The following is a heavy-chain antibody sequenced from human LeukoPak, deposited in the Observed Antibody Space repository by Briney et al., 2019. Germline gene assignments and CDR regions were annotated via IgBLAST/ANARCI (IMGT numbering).Heavy chain of an antibody. J-gene: IGHJ5*02. CDR3: ARDQATSNVLGP. CDR2: IRSGSTYI. V-gene: IGHV3-21*01. CDR1: GFTFSSYS. D-gene: IGHD5-24*01. Sequence: PGGSLRLSCAASGFTFSSYSINWVRQAPGKGLEWVSSIRSGSTYIYYADSVKGRFTISRDNAKSTLYLQMNSLRAEDTAVYYCARDQATSNVLGPWGQGTLVTVSS.